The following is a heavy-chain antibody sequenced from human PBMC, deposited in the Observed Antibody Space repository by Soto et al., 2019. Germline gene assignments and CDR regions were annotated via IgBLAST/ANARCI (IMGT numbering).Heavy chain of an antibody. CDR2: IYHSGST. CDR3: ARATFPYCSGGSCYIETYAFDI. CDR1: GGSISSGGYS. J-gene: IGHJ3*02. D-gene: IGHD2-15*01. V-gene: IGHV4-30-2*01. Sequence: SETLSLTCAVSGGSISSGGYSWSWIRQPPGKGLEWIGYIYHSGSTYYNPSPKSRVTISVDTSKNQFSLKLSSVTAADTAVYYCARATFPYCSGGSCYIETYAFDIWGQGTMVTVSS.